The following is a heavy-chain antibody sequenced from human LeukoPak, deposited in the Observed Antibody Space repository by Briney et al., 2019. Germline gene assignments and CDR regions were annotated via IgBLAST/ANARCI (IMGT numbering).Heavy chain of an antibody. CDR3: ARDLALDY. Sequence: GGSLRLSCAASGFTVSSNYMSWVRQAPGEGLEWVSVIYGGGSTYYADSVKGRFTISRDNSKNTLYLQMNSLRAEDTAVYYCARDLALDYWGQGTLVTVSS. D-gene: IGHD2-21*01. V-gene: IGHV3-53*01. J-gene: IGHJ4*02. CDR1: GFTVSSNY. CDR2: IYGGGST.